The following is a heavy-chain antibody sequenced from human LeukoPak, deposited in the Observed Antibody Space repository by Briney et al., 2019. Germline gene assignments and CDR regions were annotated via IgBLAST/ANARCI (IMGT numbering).Heavy chain of an antibody. CDR3: ARGGVWLREVDY. J-gene: IGHJ4*02. Sequence: SETLSLTCTVSGGSISSGDYYWSWIRQPPGKGLEWIGYIYYSGSTYYNPSLKSRVTISVDTSENQFSLKLSSVTAADTAVYYCARGGVWLREVDYWGQGTLVTVSS. CDR2: IYYSGST. D-gene: IGHD5-18*01. V-gene: IGHV4-30-4*01. CDR1: GGSISSGDYY.